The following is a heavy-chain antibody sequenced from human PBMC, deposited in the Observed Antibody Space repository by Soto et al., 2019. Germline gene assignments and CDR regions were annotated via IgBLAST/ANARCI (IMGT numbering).Heavy chain of an antibody. CDR2: FDPEDGET. J-gene: IGHJ3*02. CDR3: ATVPAVAAAGAFAI. Sequence: ASVKVSCKVSGYTLTELSMHWVRQAPGKGLEWMGGFDPEDGETIYAQKFQGRVTMTEDTSTDTAYMELSSLRSEDTAVYYCATVPAVAAAGAFAIWGQGTMVTVSS. V-gene: IGHV1-24*01. CDR1: GYTLTELS. D-gene: IGHD6-19*01.